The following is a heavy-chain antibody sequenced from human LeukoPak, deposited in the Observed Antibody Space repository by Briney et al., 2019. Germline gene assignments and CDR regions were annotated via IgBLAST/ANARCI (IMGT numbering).Heavy chain of an antibody. J-gene: IGHJ4*02. CDR3: ARVRGYGSESFDY. CDR1: GFAFSSYE. V-gene: IGHV3-48*03. D-gene: IGHD3-10*01. CDR2: ISSSGSII. Sequence: GRSLRLSCAASGFAFSSYEMNWVRQAPGKGLEWVSYISSSGSIIHYADAVKGRFTTSRDNAKNSLHLQMNSLRAEDTAIYYCARVRGYGSESFDYWGQGTLVTVSS.